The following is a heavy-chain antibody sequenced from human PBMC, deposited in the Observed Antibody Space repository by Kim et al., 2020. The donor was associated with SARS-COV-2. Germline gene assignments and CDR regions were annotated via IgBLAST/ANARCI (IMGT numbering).Heavy chain of an antibody. CDR3: ARVPRSSWLGPSGYYYYGMDV. Sequence: GGSLRLSCAASGFTFSSYGMHWVRQAPGKGLEWVAVIWYDGSNKYYADSVKGRFTISRDNSKNTLYLQMNSLRAEDTAVYYCARVPRSSWLGPSGYYYYGMDVWGQGTTVTFSS. CDR2: IWYDGSNK. D-gene: IGHD6-13*01. J-gene: IGHJ6*02. V-gene: IGHV3-33*01. CDR1: GFTFSSYG.